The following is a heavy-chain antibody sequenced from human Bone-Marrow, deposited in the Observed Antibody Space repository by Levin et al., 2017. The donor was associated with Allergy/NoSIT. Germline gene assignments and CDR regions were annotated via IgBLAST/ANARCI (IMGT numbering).Heavy chain of an antibody. CDR3: ARGPRWWEVVPEGMDV. CDR2: INPNSGGT. J-gene: IGHJ6*02. Sequence: ASVKVSCKASGYTFTDYYVHWVRQAPGQGFEWMGWINPNSGGTDRAQRFQGRVTMTRDTSINTAYMELNRLTSDDTALYYCARGPRWWEVVPEGMDVWGQGTTVTVSS. CDR1: GYTFTDYY. D-gene: IGHD2-2*01. V-gene: IGHV1-2*02.